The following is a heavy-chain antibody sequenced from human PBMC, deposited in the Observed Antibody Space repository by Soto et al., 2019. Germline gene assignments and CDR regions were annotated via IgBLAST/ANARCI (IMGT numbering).Heavy chain of an antibody. CDR1: GFTFSTYA. Sequence: EVQLLESGGGLVQPGGSLRLSCAASGFTFSTYAMSWVRQAPGKGLEWVSAISGSGGSTYYADSVKGRFTISRDNSKNTLYLQMNSLRAEDTAVYYCAKTHMVRGVIITSPPYYFDYWGQGTLVTVSS. CDR2: ISGSGGST. CDR3: AKTHMVRGVIITSPPYYFDY. J-gene: IGHJ4*02. D-gene: IGHD3-10*01. V-gene: IGHV3-23*01.